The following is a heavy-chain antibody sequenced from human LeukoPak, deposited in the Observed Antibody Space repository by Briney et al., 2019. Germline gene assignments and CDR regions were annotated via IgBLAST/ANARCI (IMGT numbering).Heavy chain of an antibody. Sequence: SETLSLTCTVSGGSISSSSYYWGWIRQPPGKGLEWIGEINHSGSTNYNPSLKSRVTISVDTSKNQFSLKLSSVTAADTAVYYCARWRGPPIVVVPAPRGLFDPWGQGTLVTVSS. CDR3: ARWRGPPIVVVPAPRGLFDP. CDR1: GGSISSSSYY. CDR2: INHSGST. D-gene: IGHD2-2*01. V-gene: IGHV4-39*07. J-gene: IGHJ5*02.